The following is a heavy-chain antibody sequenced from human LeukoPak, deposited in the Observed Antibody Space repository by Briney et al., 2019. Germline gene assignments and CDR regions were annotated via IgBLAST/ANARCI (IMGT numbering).Heavy chain of an antibody. CDR2: VYYSGST. J-gene: IGHJ4*02. CDR3: ARDGSGRYYFDY. Sequence: PSETLSLTCTVSGGSISTNYWSWIRQPPGKGLEWIGYVYYSGSTNYKPSLKSRVTISVDMSKNQFSLKLTSVTAADTAVYYCARDGSGRYYFDYWGQGTLVTVSS. V-gene: IGHV4-59*01. D-gene: IGHD3-10*01. CDR1: GGSISTNY.